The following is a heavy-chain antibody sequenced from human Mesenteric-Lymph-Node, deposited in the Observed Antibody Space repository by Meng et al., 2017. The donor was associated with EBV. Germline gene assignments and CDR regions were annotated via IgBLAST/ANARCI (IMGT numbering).Heavy chain of an antibody. D-gene: IGHD2-2*01. J-gene: IGHJ4*02. V-gene: IGHV1-18*01. CDR2: ISGYHRNT. Sequence: HVKLVQSGAEATKPEASVKISCHAIGYTFPSCDISWVRQGTGQGLEWMGWISGYHRNTNYAQKVQDRVTMTTDTSTSTAYMELRSVRSDDTAVYYCAREYRFLADMASDYWGQGTLVTVS. CDR3: AREYRFLADMASDY. CDR1: GYTFPSCD.